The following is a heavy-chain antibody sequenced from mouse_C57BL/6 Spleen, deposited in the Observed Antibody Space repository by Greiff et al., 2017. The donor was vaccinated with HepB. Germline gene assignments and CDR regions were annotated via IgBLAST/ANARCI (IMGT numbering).Heavy chain of an antibody. J-gene: IGHJ3*01. CDR3: ARDYGSSAWFAY. D-gene: IGHD1-1*01. V-gene: IGHV1-69*01. CDR2: IDTSDSYT. CDR1: GYTFTSYW. Sequence: VQLQQSGAELVMPGASVKLSCKASGYTFTSYWMHWVKQRPGQGLEWIGEIDTSDSYTNYNQKFKGKSTLTVDKSSSTAYMQLSSLTSEDSAVYYCARDYGSSAWFAYWGQGTLVTVSA.